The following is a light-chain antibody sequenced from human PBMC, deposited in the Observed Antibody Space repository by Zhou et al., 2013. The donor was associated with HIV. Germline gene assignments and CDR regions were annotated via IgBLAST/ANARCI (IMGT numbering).Light chain of an antibody. Sequence: EIVLTQSPATLSLSPGERATLSCRASQSVRNSLAWYQQKPGQSPRLLIYDASNRATDIPARFSGSGSGTDFTLTISSLEPEDFAVYYCQQRSNWFTFGQGTRLEIK. J-gene: IGKJ5*01. CDR3: QQRSNWFT. CDR2: DAS. CDR1: QSVRNS. V-gene: IGKV3-11*01.